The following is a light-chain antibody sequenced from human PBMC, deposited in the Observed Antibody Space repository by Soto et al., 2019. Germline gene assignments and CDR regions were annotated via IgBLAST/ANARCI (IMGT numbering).Light chain of an antibody. CDR2: SAS. CDR1: QNIGTLY. CDR3: QQYAGSPRT. V-gene: IGKV3-20*01. J-gene: IGKJ1*01. Sequence: EIVLTQSPGTLSLSPGERGTLSCRASQNIGTLYLAWFQQKSGQAPRLLIYSASRRATGIPDRFTGSGSGTDFTLTINRVEPEDFAVYFCQQYAGSPRTFGQGTKVDIK.